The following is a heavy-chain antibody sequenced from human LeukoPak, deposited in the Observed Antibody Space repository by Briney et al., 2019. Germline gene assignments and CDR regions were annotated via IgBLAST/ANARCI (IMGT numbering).Heavy chain of an antibody. D-gene: IGHD3-22*01. CDR3: ASSSGGLNWFDP. J-gene: IGHJ5*02. CDR2: INSDGSST. Sequence: PGGSLRLLCAASGFTFFRYWLHWVRQAPGKGLVWVSRINSDGSSTNCADSVKGRFTIARDNAKNTLYLQMNSLRVEDTAVYYCASSSGGLNWFDPWGQGTLVTVSS. CDR1: GFTFFRYW. V-gene: IGHV3-74*01.